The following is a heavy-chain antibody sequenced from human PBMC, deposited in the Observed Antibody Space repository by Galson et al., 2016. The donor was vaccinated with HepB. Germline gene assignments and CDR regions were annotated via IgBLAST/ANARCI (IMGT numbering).Heavy chain of an antibody. V-gene: IGHV4-59*01. Sequence: TLSLTCSVSGGSIGSYYWRWIRQSPGKGLEWIGYIYYSGSTNYNPSLKGRVTISINTSKDQFSLKLDSVNAADTAVYYCTRVAGGGHSDWYFDFWGRGTLVTVSS. CDR3: TRVAGGGHSDWYFDF. J-gene: IGHJ2*01. CDR1: GGSIGSYY. D-gene: IGHD2-21*02. CDR2: IYYSGST.